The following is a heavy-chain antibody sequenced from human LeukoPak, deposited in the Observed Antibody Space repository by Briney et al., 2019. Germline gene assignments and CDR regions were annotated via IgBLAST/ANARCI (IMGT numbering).Heavy chain of an antibody. CDR2: IKSDGSNS. J-gene: IGHJ4*02. D-gene: IGHD3-10*01. Sequence: GGSLRLSCAASGFTFSTYWMHWVRQAPGTGLVWVSRIKSDGSNSNYADCVKGRFTISRDNAKNTLYLQMNSLRAEDTAVYHCVRVGGRSSIGGDCWGQGTLVTVSS. CDR3: VRVGGRSSIGGDC. V-gene: IGHV3-74*01. CDR1: GFTFSTYW.